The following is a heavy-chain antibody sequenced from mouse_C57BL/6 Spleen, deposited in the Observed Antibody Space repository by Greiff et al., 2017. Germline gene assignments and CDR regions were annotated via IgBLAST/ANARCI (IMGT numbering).Heavy chain of an antibody. D-gene: IGHD3-2*02. Sequence: EVMLVESGGGLVQPGGSLKLSCAASGFTFSDYYMYWVRQTPEKRLEWVAYISNGGGSTYYPDTVKGRFTISRDNAKNTLYLQMSRLKSEDTAMXYCARQLRPHYYAMDYWGQGTSVTVSS. V-gene: IGHV5-12*01. CDR2: ISNGGGST. CDR1: GFTFSDYY. CDR3: ARQLRPHYYAMDY. J-gene: IGHJ4*01.